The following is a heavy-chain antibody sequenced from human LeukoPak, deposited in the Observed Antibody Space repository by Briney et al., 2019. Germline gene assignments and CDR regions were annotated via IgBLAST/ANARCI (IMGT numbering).Heavy chain of an antibody. J-gene: IGHJ6*03. CDR2: IIPIFGTA. Sequence: SVKVSCKASGGTFSSYAISWVRQAPGQGLEWMGGIIPIFGTANYAQKFQGRVTITADESTSTAYMELSSLRSEDTAVYYCARDVRIVVPAAIGYYYYYYMDVWGKGTTVTVSS. CDR3: ARDVRIVVPAAIGYYYYYYMDV. V-gene: IGHV1-69*13. D-gene: IGHD2-2*01. CDR1: GGTFSSYA.